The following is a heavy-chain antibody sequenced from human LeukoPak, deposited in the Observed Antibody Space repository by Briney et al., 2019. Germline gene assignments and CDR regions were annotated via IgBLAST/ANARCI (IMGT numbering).Heavy chain of an antibody. CDR2: ISDNGSNK. J-gene: IGHJ3*02. CDR3: AKVQGFFGAAYDGFDI. CDR1: GFTISSYG. D-gene: IGHD3-3*01. V-gene: IGHV3-30*18. Sequence: GGSLRLSCAASGFTISSYGMHWVRQAPGKGLEWVAVISDNGSNKYYADSVKGRFTSSRDNSKKTLYLQMHSLRPEDTAVYYCAKVQGFFGAAYDGFDIWGLGTMVTVSS.